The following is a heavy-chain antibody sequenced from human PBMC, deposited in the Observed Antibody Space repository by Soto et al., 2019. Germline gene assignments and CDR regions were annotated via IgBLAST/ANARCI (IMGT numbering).Heavy chain of an antibody. Sequence: PSETLSLTCTVSGGSISHNFWSWIRQPPGKGLEWIGNIHHSGSTNYNPSLSSRVTMSVDTSQNHFSLKLSFVTAADTAVYYCTRVVEDGYSDHWGQGTLVTVSS. V-gene: IGHV4-59*13. D-gene: IGHD6-25*01. CDR1: GGSISHNF. J-gene: IGHJ5*02. CDR2: IHHSGST. CDR3: TRVVEDGYSDH.